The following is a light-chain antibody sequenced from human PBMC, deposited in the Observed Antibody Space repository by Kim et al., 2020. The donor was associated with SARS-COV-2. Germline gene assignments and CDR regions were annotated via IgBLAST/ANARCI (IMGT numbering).Light chain of an antibody. CDR1: SSNIGGNT. CDR3: AAWDDSLNGWV. V-gene: IGLV1-44*01. CDR2: SSN. Sequence: GQRVTISCSGGSSNIGGNTVNWYQQVPGTAPKLLIYSSNQWASGVPDRFSGSKSGTSASLAISGLQSEDEADYYCAAWDDSLNGWVFGGGTQLTVL. J-gene: IGLJ3*02.